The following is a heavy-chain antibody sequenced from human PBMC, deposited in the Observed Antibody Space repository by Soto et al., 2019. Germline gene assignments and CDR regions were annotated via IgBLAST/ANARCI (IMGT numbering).Heavy chain of an antibody. V-gene: IGHV4-39*01. J-gene: IGHJ4*02. CDR1: GGSVTNSSYY. Sequence: SETLSLTCTVSGGSVTNSSYYWGWIRQSPGKGLEWIGSVYYRGRSYSKSSVKSRVTISVDTSKNRFSLSLNSVTASDTAVYFCVSQRTTVPTQAYFDYWGPGALVTVS. CDR3: VSQRTTVPTQAYFDY. CDR2: VYYRGRS. D-gene: IGHD4-17*01.